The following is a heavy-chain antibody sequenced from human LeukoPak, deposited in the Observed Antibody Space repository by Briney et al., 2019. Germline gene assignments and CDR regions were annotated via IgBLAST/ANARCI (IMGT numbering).Heavy chain of an antibody. CDR1: AFTFTNYG. V-gene: IGHV3-30*03. D-gene: IGHD3-10*01. Sequence: PRGSLRLSSAASAFTFTNYGMHWVPQAPGKDRKWVARITYARYYKYYSDAVKGRFTISSDTSKNTLYLQMNSLRAEDTAVYYCARDLAPVVRASPMGYWGQGTPVTVSS. J-gene: IGHJ4*02. CDR3: ARDLAPVVRASPMGY. CDR2: ITYARYYK.